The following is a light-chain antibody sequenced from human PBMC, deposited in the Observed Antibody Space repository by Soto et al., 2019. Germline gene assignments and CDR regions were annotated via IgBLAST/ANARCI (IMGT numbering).Light chain of an antibody. CDR1: QGISNW. CDR2: TGS. V-gene: IGKV1-12*01. Sequence: DIQMTQSPSSVSASVGDRVSITCRASQGISNWLAWYQQKPGRAPKLLIYTGSSLQSGVPSRFSGTGSGTYFTLTISSLQPEDVATYYCQQANSFPLTFVGGTNVEIK. CDR3: QQANSFPLT. J-gene: IGKJ4*01.